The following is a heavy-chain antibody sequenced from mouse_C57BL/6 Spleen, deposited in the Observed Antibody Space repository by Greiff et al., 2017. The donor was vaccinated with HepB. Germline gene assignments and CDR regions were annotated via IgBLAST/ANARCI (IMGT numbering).Heavy chain of an antibody. CDR2: ISSGSSTI. Sequence: DVMLVESGGGLVKPGGSLKLSCAASGFTFSDYGMHWVRQAPEKGLEWVAYISSGSSTIYYADTVKGRFTISRDNAKNTLFLQMTSLRSEDTAMYYCARGTTVVATGGYAMDYWGQGTSVTVSS. J-gene: IGHJ4*01. D-gene: IGHD1-1*01. CDR3: ARGTTVVATGGYAMDY. V-gene: IGHV5-17*01. CDR1: GFTFSDYG.